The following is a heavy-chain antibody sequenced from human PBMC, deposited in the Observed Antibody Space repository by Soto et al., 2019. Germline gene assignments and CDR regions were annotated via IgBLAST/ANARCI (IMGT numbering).Heavy chain of an antibody. J-gene: IGHJ4*02. CDR3: AKVSRRYYYGSGSYYHFDY. CDR1: GFTFNSYA. CDR2: ISYDGNNK. V-gene: IGHV3-30*18. D-gene: IGHD3-10*01. Sequence: GGSLRLSCAASGFTFNSYAMHWVRQAPGKGLEWVAVISYDGNNKYYADSVRGRFTISRDISQNTLYLQMNSLRAEDTAVYYCAKVSRRYYYGSGSYYHFDYWGQGTLVTVSS.